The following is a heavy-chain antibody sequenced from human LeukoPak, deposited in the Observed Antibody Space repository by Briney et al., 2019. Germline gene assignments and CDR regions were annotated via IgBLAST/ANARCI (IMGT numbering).Heavy chain of an antibody. Sequence: GGSLRLSCAASGFTFSNYWMHWVRQAPGKGLEWVANIKQDGSHKNYVDSVKGRFTISRDNAKNSLSLQMNSLRVEDTAVYYCARETPDSSGWDWGQGTLVTVSS. CDR2: IKQDGSHK. CDR3: ARETPDSSGWD. V-gene: IGHV3-7*01. CDR1: GFTFSNYW. D-gene: IGHD6-19*01. J-gene: IGHJ4*02.